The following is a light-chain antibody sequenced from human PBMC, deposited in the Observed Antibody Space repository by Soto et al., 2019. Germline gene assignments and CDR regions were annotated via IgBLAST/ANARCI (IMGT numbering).Light chain of an antibody. CDR2: GAS. Sequence: EIVMTQSPATLSVSPGERATLSCRARQSVSSNLAWYQQKPGQAPSLLIYGASTRATGIPARFSGSGSGTEFTLTISSLQSEDFAVYYCQQYNNWLRTFGQGTKVEIK. CDR1: QSVSSN. J-gene: IGKJ1*01. V-gene: IGKV3-15*01. CDR3: QQYNNWLRT.